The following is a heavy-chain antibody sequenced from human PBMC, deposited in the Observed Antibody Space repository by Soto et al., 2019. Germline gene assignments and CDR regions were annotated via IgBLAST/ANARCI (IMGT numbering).Heavy chain of an antibody. V-gene: IGHV4-34*01. CDR2: INHSGST. Sequence: SETLSLTCAVYGGSFSGYYWSWIRQPPGKGLEWIGEINHSGSTNYSPSLKSRVTISVDTSKNQFSLKLSSVTAADTAVYYCARPVGAVAGTNTNYFDYWGQGTLVTVS. J-gene: IGHJ4*02. CDR3: ARPVGAVAGTNTNYFDY. D-gene: IGHD6-19*01. CDR1: GGSFSGYY.